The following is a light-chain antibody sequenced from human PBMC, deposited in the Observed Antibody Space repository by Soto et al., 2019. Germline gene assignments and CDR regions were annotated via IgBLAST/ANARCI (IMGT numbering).Light chain of an antibody. V-gene: IGKV3-15*01. J-gene: IGKJ2*01. CDR1: KSVSSN. CDR3: QQYNNWPPYT. CDR2: GAS. Sequence: ETVMTQSPATLSVSLGERATLSCRASKSVSSNLAWYQQKPGQAPRLLIYGASTRATGIPARFSGSGSGTEFSLTISSLQSEDFAVYYCQQYNNWPPYTFGQGTKLEIK.